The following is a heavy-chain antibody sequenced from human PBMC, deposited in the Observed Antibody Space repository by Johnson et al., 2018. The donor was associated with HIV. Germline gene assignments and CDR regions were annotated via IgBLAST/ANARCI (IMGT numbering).Heavy chain of an antibody. CDR3: AKVVTASTSWLDDALDI. V-gene: IGHV3-33*06. J-gene: IGHJ3*02. CDR2: IWYDGTNK. D-gene: IGHD6-13*01. CDR1: GFTFSSYG. Sequence: QMQLVESGGGVVQPGKSLRLSCVASGFTFSSYGMHWVRQAPGRGLEWVAVIWYDGTNKYYADSVKGRFNISSDNSNSTLYLQMNSLGGEDTAMYYCAKVVTASTSWLDDALDIWGQGTMVTVSS.